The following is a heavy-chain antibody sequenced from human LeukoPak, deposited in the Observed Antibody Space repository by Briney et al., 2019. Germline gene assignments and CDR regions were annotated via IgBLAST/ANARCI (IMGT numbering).Heavy chain of an antibody. Sequence: GGSLRLSCAASGFTFSNDWMHWVRQAPGKGLVWVSRINTDGSTTTYADSVKGRFTISRDNAKNTLYPQMNSLRVEDTAVYYCARGRGGSYHYWGQGTLVTVSS. CDR3: ARGRGGSYHY. J-gene: IGHJ4*02. CDR1: GFTFSNDW. CDR2: INTDGSTT. V-gene: IGHV3-74*01. D-gene: IGHD1-26*01.